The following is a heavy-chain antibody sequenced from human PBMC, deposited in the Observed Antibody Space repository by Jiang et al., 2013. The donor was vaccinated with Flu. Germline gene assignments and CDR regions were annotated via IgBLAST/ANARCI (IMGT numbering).Heavy chain of an antibody. D-gene: IGHD3-10*01. J-gene: IGHJ4*02. CDR1: GFTFSSYG. Sequence: RLSCAASGFTFSSYGMHWVRQAPGKGLEWVAVISYDGSNKYYADSVKGRFTISRDNSKNTLYLQMNSLRAEDTAVYYCAKLRGSGSYYPPDYWGQGTLVTVSS. CDR3: AKLRGSGSYYPPDY. V-gene: IGHV3-30*18. CDR2: ISYDGSNK.